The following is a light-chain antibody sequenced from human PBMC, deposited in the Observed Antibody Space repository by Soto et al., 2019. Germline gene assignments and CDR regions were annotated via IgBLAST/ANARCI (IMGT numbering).Light chain of an antibody. V-gene: IGKV3-20*01. Sequence: EIVLTQSPGTLSLSPGDRATLSCRASQSVSSNYLAWYQQRPGQAPRLVIFGASSRATGIPDRFSGSGSGTDFTLTISRLEPEGFAVYYCQQYGASPLTFGGGTKVDI. J-gene: IGKJ4*01. CDR2: GAS. CDR3: QQYGASPLT. CDR1: QSVSSNY.